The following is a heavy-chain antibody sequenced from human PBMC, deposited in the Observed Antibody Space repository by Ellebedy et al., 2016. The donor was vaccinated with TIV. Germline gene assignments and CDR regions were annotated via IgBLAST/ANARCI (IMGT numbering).Heavy chain of an antibody. CDR2: IRSTPSGGTP. J-gene: IGHJ4*02. CDR3: SRQNVPAGIVFDY. CDR1: GFTFADYA. D-gene: IGHD3-16*02. V-gene: IGHV3-49*03. Sequence: PGGSLRLSCAASGFTFADYAFTWFRQAPGKGLEWVGFIRSTPSGGTPEYAASVKGRFVISRDDSKSIAYLQMNSLHTEDTAVYFCSRQNVPAGIVFDYWGQGTLVTVSS.